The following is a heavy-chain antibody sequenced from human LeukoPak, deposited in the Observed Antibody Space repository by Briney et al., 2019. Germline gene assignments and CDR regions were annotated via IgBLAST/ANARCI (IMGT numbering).Heavy chain of an antibody. D-gene: IGHD6-13*01. Sequence: QPGGSLRLSCAASGFTLSSYWMSWVRQAPGKGLEWVANIKYDGSEIYYVDSVKGRFTISSDIAKNSLNLQMNGLRAEDTAVYYCARDIAAAGLFFDYWGQGTLVTVSS. J-gene: IGHJ4*02. CDR2: IKYDGSEI. CDR3: ARDIAAAGLFFDY. CDR1: GFTLSSYW. V-gene: IGHV3-7*01.